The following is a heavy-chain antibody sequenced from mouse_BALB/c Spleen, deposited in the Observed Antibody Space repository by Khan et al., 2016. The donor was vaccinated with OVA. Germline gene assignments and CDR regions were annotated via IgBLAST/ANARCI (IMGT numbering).Heavy chain of an antibody. CDR2: FYPGNIDT. CDR1: GYTFTSYL. CDR3: TRGGYSSFAY. V-gene: IGHV1-5*01. D-gene: IGHD1-3*01. Sequence: EVPLQQSGTVLARPGASVKMSCKASGYTFTSYLIHWVKQRPGQGLEWIGAFYPGNIDTIYNQKFKDKAKLTAGTSASTAYMELSNLTNEDSAVYYCTRGGYSSFAYWGQGTLVTVSA. J-gene: IGHJ3*01.